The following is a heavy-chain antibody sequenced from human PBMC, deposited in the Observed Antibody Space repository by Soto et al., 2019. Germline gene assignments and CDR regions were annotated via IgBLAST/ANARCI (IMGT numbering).Heavy chain of an antibody. J-gene: IGHJ3*02. CDR3: ARDKTYYYDSSGPTDAFDI. V-gene: IGHV3-21*01. CDR1: GFTFSSYS. D-gene: IGHD3-22*01. CDR2: ISSSSSYI. Sequence: VQLVESGGGLVKPGGSLRLSCAASGFTFSSYSMNWVRQAPGKGLEWVSSISSSSSYIYYADSVKGRFTISRDNAKNSLYLQMNSLRAEDTAVYYCARDKTYYYDSSGPTDAFDIWGQGTMVTVSS.